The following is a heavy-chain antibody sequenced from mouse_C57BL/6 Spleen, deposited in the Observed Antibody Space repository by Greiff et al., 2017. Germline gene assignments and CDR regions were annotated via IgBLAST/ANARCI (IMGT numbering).Heavy chain of an antibody. CDR2: ISSGSSTI. CDR3: AIHYGSSYNWYFDV. V-gene: IGHV5-17*01. Sequence: EVMLVESGGGLVKPGGSLKLSCAASGFTFSDYGMHWVRQAPEKGLEWVAYISSGSSTINYADTVKGRFTISRDNAKNTLFLQMTSLRSEDTAMYYCAIHYGSSYNWYFDVWGTGTTVTVSS. J-gene: IGHJ1*03. CDR1: GFTFSDYG. D-gene: IGHD1-1*01.